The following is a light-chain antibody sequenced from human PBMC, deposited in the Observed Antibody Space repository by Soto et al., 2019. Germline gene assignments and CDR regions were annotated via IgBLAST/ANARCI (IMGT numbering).Light chain of an antibody. CDR3: HKYGPSPLT. J-gene: IGKJ4*01. V-gene: IGKV3-20*01. CDR2: TAS. Sequence: EIVLTQSPGTLSLSPGARATLSCRASQSVASSFIAWFQQKPGQPPRLRIYTASSRAPGIPDRFTASGSGTDFTLTLSRLEPEDFAVYYCHKYGPSPLTFGGGTKVEI. CDR1: QSVASSF.